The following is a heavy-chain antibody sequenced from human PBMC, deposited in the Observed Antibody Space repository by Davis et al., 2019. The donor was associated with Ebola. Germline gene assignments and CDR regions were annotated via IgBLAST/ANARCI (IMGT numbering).Heavy chain of an antibody. CDR1: GGSFSGYY. D-gene: IGHD1-26*01. CDR2: INHSGST. Sequence: PSETLSLTCAVYGGSFSGYYWSWIRQPPGKGLEWIGEINHSGSTNYNPSLKSRVTISVDTSKNQFSLKLSSVTAADTAVYYCARFCRGGSYGLCDYWGQGTLVTVSS. V-gene: IGHV4-34*01. J-gene: IGHJ4*02. CDR3: ARFCRGGSYGLCDY.